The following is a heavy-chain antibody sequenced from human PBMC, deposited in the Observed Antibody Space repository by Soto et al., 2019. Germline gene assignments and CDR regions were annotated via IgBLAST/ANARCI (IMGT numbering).Heavy chain of an antibody. CDR1: GGSISTYY. Sequence: PSETLSLTCTVSGGSISTYYWSWMRQPPGKGLEWIGYIYYDGSTSYNPSLRSRVTISVDTSKNQFSLILSSVTSADTAVYYCARDQLSSGLYVWFDPWGQGTLVTVS. V-gene: IGHV4-59*01. J-gene: IGHJ5*02. CDR2: IYYDGST. D-gene: IGHD6-25*01. CDR3: ARDQLSSGLYVWFDP.